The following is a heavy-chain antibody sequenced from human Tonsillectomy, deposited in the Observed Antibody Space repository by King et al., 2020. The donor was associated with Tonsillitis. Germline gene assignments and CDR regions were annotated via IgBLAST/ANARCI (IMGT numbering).Heavy chain of an antibody. Sequence: QVQLVESGGGVVQPGRSLRLSCAASGFTFSSYGMQWVRQAPGKGLEWVAVISYDGSNKYYADSVKGRFTISRENSKNTRYLQMNSLRAEDTAVYYCAKRGDYGDYDRVGWFDPWGQGTLVTVSS. V-gene: IGHV3-30*18. CDR1: GFTFSSYG. D-gene: IGHD4-17*01. CDR3: AKRGDYGDYDRVGWFDP. J-gene: IGHJ5*02. CDR2: ISYDGSNK.